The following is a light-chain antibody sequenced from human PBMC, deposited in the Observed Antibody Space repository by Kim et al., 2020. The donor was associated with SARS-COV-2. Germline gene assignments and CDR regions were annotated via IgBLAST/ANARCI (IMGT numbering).Light chain of an antibody. J-gene: IGLJ2*01. CDR3: CSYAGSSTLI. Sequence: GQSITISCTGTSSDVGSYNFVSWYQQHPGKAPKLMIFEVNKRPSGVSIRFSGSKSGNTASLTISGLQAEDEADYYCCSYAGSSTLIFGGGTNLTVL. CDR2: EVN. CDR1: SSDVGSYNF. V-gene: IGLV2-23*02.